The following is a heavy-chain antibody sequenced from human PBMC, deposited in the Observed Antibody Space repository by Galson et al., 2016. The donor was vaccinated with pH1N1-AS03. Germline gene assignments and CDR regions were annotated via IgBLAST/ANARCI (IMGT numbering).Heavy chain of an antibody. CDR2: ISGSGGIA. J-gene: IGHJ5*01. Sequence: SLRLSCAASGFTFSNYVMSWVRQAPGKGLEWVSCISGSGGIANHADSVKGRLTISRDNSKNTLYLQMNNLRAEDTAVYYCGKGGYVTSPPPVDSWGNGTLVTVSS. D-gene: IGHD6-13*01. CDR1: GFTFSNYV. V-gene: IGHV3-23*01. CDR3: GKGGYVTSPPPVDS.